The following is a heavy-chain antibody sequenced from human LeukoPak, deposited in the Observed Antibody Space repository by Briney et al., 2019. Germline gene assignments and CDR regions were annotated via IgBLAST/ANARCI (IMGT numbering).Heavy chain of an antibody. CDR2: ISFDGSDQ. CDR3: AYRYYDSSGYYY. CDR1: GFTFSRYS. J-gene: IGHJ4*02. Sequence: PGGSLRLSCAASGFTFSRYSMHWVRQAPGKGLEWVAVISFDGSDQYYTDSVKGRFTISRDNSRNTLYLQMNSLRTEDTAVYYCAYRYYDSSGYYYWGQGTLVTVSS. V-gene: IGHV3-30*04. D-gene: IGHD3-22*01.